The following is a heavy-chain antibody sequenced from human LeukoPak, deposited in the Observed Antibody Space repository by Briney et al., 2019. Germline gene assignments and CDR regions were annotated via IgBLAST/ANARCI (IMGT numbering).Heavy chain of an antibody. V-gene: IGHV4-34*01. J-gene: IGHJ6*02. CDR1: GGSFRGYY. Sequence: PSETLSLTCAVYGGSFRGYYWSWIRQPPGKGLEWIGEINHSGSTNHNASLKRRVTISVDMSKNQFSLKLSSVTAADTAVYYCARTLDSSVYIVCRPYAMDVWGQGTTVTVSS. CDR2: INHSGST. D-gene: IGHD3-22*01. CDR3: ARTLDSSVYIVCRPYAMDV.